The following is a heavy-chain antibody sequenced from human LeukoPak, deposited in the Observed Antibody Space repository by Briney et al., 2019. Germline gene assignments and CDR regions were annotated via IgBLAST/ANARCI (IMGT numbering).Heavy chain of an antibody. J-gene: IGHJ6*02. CDR2: ISSSSSYI. Sequence: GGSLRLSCAASGFTFSSYSMNWVRQAPGKGLEWVSSISSSSSYIYYADSVKGRYTISRDNAKNSLYLQMNSLRAEDTAVYYCAREYSSSSWYYYGMDVWGQGTTVTVSS. D-gene: IGHD6-6*01. CDR3: AREYSSSSWYYYGMDV. V-gene: IGHV3-21*01. CDR1: GFTFSSYS.